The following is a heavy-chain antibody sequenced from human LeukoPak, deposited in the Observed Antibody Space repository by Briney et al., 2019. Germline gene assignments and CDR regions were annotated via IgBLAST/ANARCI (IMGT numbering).Heavy chain of an antibody. CDR3: ARLIHPYSSGWQFQH. Sequence: PSETLSLTCTVSGYSISSGYYWGWIRQPPGKGLEWIGYIYYRGTTNYNPSLRSRITISVDTSKNQFSLNLTSVTAADSAVYYCARLIHPYSSGWQFQHWGQGALVTVSS. V-gene: IGHV4-38-2*02. CDR1: GYSISSGYY. CDR2: IYYRGTT. D-gene: IGHD6-19*01. J-gene: IGHJ1*01.